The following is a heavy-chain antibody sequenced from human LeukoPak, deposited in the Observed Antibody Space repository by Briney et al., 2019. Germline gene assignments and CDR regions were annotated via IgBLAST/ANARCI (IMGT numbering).Heavy chain of an antibody. V-gene: IGHV1-18*01. CDR2: ISAYNGNT. D-gene: IGHD5-24*01. CDR3: ATDGYNHDAFDI. CDR1: GYTFTSYG. J-gene: IGHJ3*02. Sequence: ASVKVSCKASGYTFTSYGISWVRQAPGQGLKWMGWISAYNGNTNYAQKLQGRVTMTTDTSTSTAYMELRSLRSDDTAVYYCATDGYNHDAFDIWGQGTMVTVSS.